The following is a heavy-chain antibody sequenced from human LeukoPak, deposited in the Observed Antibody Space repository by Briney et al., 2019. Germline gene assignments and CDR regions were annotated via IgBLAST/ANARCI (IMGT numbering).Heavy chain of an antibody. Sequence: ASVKVSCKVSGHTLTELSMHWVRQAPGKGLEWMGGFDPEDGETIYAQKFQGRVTMTEDTSTDTAYMELSSLRSEDTAVYYCATESNLVVPAAMLGYYYYGMDVWGQGTTVTVSS. CDR1: GHTLTELS. J-gene: IGHJ6*02. V-gene: IGHV1-24*01. CDR2: FDPEDGET. CDR3: ATESNLVVPAAMLGYYYYGMDV. D-gene: IGHD2-2*01.